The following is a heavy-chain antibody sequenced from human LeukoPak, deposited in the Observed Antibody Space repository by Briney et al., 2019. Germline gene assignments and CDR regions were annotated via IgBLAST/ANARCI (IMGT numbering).Heavy chain of an antibody. D-gene: IGHD6-19*01. Sequence: GGSLRLSCAASGFTFSDHAMQWVRQAPGKGLEWVAVISYDGRNRYYADSVKGRFAISRDNSENTLYLQINSLSVEDTAVYYCARDRVAVAGREVDYWGQGTLVTVSS. CDR1: GFTFSDHA. V-gene: IGHV3-30*09. CDR2: ISYDGRNR. CDR3: ARDRVAVAGREVDY. J-gene: IGHJ4*02.